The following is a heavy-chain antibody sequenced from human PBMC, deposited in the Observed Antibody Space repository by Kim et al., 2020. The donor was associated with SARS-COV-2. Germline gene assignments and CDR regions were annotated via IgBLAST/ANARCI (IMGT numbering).Heavy chain of an antibody. CDR1: GYSFINYW. CDR3: ARQSRSYYDSSGTGMDAFDI. D-gene: IGHD3-22*01. CDR2: IDPSDSYT. V-gene: IGHV5-10-1*01. J-gene: IGHJ3*02. Sequence: GESLKISCKGSGYSFINYWISWVRQMPGKGLEWMGRIDPSDSYTNYSPSFQGHVTISADKSISTAYLQWSSLKASDTAMYYCARQSRSYYDSSGTGMDAFDIWVQGTMVTVSS.